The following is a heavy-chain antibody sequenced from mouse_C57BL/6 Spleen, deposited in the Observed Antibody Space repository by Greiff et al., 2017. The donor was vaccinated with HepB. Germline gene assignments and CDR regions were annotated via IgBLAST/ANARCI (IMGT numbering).Heavy chain of an antibody. J-gene: IGHJ2*01. V-gene: IGHV1-62-2*01. CDR2: FYPGSGSI. Sequence: QVQLKQSGAELVKPGASVKLSCKASGYTFTEYTIHWVKQRSGQGLEWIGWFYPGSGSIKYNEKFKDKATVTADKSSSTVYMELSRLTSEDSAVYFCARHEEAHYDGSSYCFDYWGQGTTLTVSS. CDR1: GYTFTEYT. CDR3: ARHEEAHYDGSSYCFDY. D-gene: IGHD1-1*01.